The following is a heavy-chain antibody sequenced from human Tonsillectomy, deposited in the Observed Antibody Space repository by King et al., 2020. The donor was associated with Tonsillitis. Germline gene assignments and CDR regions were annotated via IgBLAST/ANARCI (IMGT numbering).Heavy chain of an antibody. V-gene: IGHV1-69*09. Sequence: VQLVQSGAEVKKPGSSGKVSCKASGGTFSSYAISWGRQAPGQGLEWMGRIIPILGIANYAQKFQGRVTITADKSTSTAYMELSSLRSEDTAVYYCAREGGARTNWFDPWGQGTLVTVSS. D-gene: IGHD3-16*01. CDR3: AREGGARTNWFDP. J-gene: IGHJ5*02. CDR2: IIPILGIA. CDR1: GGTFSSYA.